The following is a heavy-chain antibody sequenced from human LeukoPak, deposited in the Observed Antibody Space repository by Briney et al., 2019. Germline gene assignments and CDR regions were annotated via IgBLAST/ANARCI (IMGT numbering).Heavy chain of an antibody. V-gene: IGHV4-34*01. J-gene: IGHJ5*02. CDR3: ARGKGLLNGGWFDP. D-gene: IGHD2/OR15-2a*01. CDR1: GEYLGGHY. CDR2: INDGGSA. Sequence: PSETLSLTCAVSGEYLGGHYWTWLRQPPGKELEWIGDINDGGSANYNPSLTGRVIISVDTSRNHFSLKVNSVTAADTAVYYCARGKGLLNGGWFDPWGQGTLVPVSS.